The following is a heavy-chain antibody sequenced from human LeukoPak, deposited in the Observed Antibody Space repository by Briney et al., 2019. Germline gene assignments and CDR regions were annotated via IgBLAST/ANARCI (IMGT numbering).Heavy chain of an antibody. V-gene: IGHV3-48*01. Sequence: PGGSLRLSCAASGFTFDDYAMHWVRQAPGKGLQWVSFISSSRNTIYYADSVKGRFTISRDNAENSLYLQMNSLRAEDTAVYYCARAYSTYHMDVWGKGTTVTVSS. CDR3: ARAYSTYHMDV. D-gene: IGHD4-11*01. J-gene: IGHJ6*03. CDR2: ISSSRNTI. CDR1: GFTFDDYA.